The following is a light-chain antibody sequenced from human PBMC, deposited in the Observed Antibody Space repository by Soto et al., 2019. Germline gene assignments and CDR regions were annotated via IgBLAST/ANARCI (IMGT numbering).Light chain of an antibody. J-gene: IGKJ2*01. Sequence: DIVLTQSPGTLSLSPGDRATLSCRASQSISSSYLAWHQQKPGQAPRLLIYAAASMDTGIPDRFSGSVSGTDFTLTISRLEPEDFAMYYCQQYGSSSYTFGQGTQVEIK. CDR2: AAA. CDR1: QSISSSY. CDR3: QQYGSSSYT. V-gene: IGKV3-20*01.